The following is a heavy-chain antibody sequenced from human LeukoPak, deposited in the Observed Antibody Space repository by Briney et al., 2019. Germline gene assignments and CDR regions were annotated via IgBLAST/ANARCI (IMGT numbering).Heavy chain of an antibody. CDR1: GGTFSSYA. CDR2: ISGSGGST. D-gene: IGHD6-6*01. CDR3: ARDGYSSSFYFDY. V-gene: IGHV3-23*01. J-gene: IGHJ4*02. Sequence: SCKASGGTFSSYAISWVRQAPGKGLEWVSAISGSGGSTYYADSVKGRFTISRDNSKNTLYLQMNSLRAEDTAVYYCARDGYSSSFYFDYWGQGTLVTVSS.